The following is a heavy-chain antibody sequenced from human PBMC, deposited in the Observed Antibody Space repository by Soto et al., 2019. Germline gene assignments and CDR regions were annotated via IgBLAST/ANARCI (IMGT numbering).Heavy chain of an antibody. V-gene: IGHV3-23*01. J-gene: IGHJ5*02. CDR2: ISGSGVTT. Sequence: GGSLRLSCAASGFTFRSYAMNWVRQAPGKGLEWVSAISGSGVTTYYADSVKGRFTLSRDNSKNTLYLQMDGLRADDTAVYYCAKDDPRDSLFNWFDHWGQGTLVTVSS. CDR1: GFTFRSYA. D-gene: IGHD2-21*01. CDR3: AKDDPRDSLFNWFDH.